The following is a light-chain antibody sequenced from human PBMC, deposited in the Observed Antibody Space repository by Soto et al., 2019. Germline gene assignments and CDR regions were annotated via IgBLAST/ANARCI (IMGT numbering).Light chain of an antibody. J-gene: IGKJ3*01. Sequence: VLTQSPGTLSLSPGERATLSCRASQSIASSYFAWYQQRSGQAPRLLIYGASTMPTGIPDRYSGSGSGTDFTLTIRGLEPGELAVYSCHQHGRSAFTFGPGTKVDIK. CDR1: QSIASSY. V-gene: IGKV3-20*01. CDR2: GAS. CDR3: HQHGRSAFT.